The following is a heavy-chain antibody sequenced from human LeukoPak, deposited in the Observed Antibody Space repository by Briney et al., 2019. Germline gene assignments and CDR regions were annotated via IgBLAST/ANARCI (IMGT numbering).Heavy chain of an antibody. J-gene: IGHJ4*02. CDR2: IIPIFGTA. V-gene: IGHV1-69*13. CDR1: GGTFSSYA. Sequence: SVKVSCKASGGTFSSYAISWVRQAPGQGLEWMGGIIPIFGTANYAQKFQGRVTITADESTSTAYMELSNPKSEDTAVYYCATGITRGWSSFDYWGLGTRVTVSS. D-gene: IGHD6-19*01. CDR3: ATGITRGWSSFDY.